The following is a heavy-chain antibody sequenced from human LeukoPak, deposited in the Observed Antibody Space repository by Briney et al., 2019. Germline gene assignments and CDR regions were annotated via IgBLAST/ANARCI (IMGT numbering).Heavy chain of an antibody. CDR1: GYTFTDYY. CDR2: INPNSGGT. Sequence: RASVKVSCKASGYTFTDYYMHWVRQVPGQGLEWMGWINPNSGGTNCAQKFQGRVTMTRDTSISTAYMELSRLRSDDTAVYYCARVGAYYDSSGYFDYWGQGTLVTVSS. V-gene: IGHV1-2*02. J-gene: IGHJ4*02. CDR3: ARVGAYYDSSGYFDY. D-gene: IGHD3-22*01.